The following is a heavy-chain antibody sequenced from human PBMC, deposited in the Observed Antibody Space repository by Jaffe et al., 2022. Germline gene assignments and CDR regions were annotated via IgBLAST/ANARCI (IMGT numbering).Heavy chain of an antibody. D-gene: IGHD3-22*01. Sequence: QVQLQESGPGLVKPSETLSLTCAVSGYSISSGYYWGWIRQPPGKGLEWIGSIYHSGSTYYNPSLKSRVTISVDTSKNQFSLKLSSVTAADTAVYYCARLSYYDSSGYYFPKYYYYMDVWGKGTTVTVSS. J-gene: IGHJ6*03. V-gene: IGHV4-38-2*01. CDR2: IYHSGST. CDR3: ARLSYYDSSGYYFPKYYYYMDV. CDR1: GYSISSGYY.